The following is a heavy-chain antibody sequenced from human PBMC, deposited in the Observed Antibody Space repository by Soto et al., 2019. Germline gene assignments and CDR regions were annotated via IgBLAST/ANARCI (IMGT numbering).Heavy chain of an antibody. CDR1: GFTFSDYY. V-gene: IGHV3-11*01. Sequence: QVQLVESGGGLVKPGGSLRLSCAASGFTFSDYYMSWIRQAPGKGLEWVSYISSRGSTIYYADSVKGRFIISRDNAKNSLYLQMNSLRAEDTAVYYCARPIGAPSGYYRAAFYYYYGMDVWGQGTTVTVSS. CDR2: ISSRGSTI. CDR3: ARPIGAPSGYYRAAFYYYYGMDV. J-gene: IGHJ6*02. D-gene: IGHD3-3*01.